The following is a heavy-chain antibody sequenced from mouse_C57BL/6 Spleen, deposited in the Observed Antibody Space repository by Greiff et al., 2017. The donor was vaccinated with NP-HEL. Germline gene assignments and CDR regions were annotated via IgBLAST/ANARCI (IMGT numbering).Heavy chain of an antibody. CDR1: GYSITSGYY. CDR3: ARDHTLGLYAMDY. V-gene: IGHV3-6*01. D-gene: IGHD3-1*01. J-gene: IGHJ4*01. CDR2: ISYDGSN. Sequence: EVKLMESGPGLVKPSQSLSLTCSVTGYSITSGYYWNWIRQFPGNKLEWMGYISYDGSNNYNPSLKNRIPITRATSKSQLCLKLNSVTTEDTATYYCARDHTLGLYAMDYWGQGTSVTVSS.